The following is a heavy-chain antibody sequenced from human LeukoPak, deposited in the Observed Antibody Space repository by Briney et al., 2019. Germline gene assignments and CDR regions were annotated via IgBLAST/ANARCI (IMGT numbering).Heavy chain of an antibody. J-gene: IGHJ5*02. CDR1: GYTFTSYD. Sequence: ASVKVSCKASGYTFTSYDINWVRQATGQGLEWMGWMNPNSGNTGYAQKFQGRVTMTRNTSISTAYMELSSLRSEDTAVYYCARLRIVGAINWFEPWGQGTLVTVSS. CDR3: ARLRIVGAINWFEP. CDR2: MNPNSGNT. V-gene: IGHV1-8*01. D-gene: IGHD1-26*01.